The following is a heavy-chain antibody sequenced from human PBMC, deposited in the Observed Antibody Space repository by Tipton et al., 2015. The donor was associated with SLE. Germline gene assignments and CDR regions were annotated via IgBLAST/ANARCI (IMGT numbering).Heavy chain of an antibody. CDR2: IYYDGTKK. CDR3: AKDYDYIWGSEWYFDY. J-gene: IGHJ4*02. Sequence: SLRLSCAASGFTFSSYGMHWVRQAPGKGLEWVAVIYYDGTKKYYADSVKGRFTISRDNAKNTLYLQMNSLRAEDTAVYYCAKDYDYIWGSEWYFDYWGQGTLVTVYS. D-gene: IGHD3-16*01. V-gene: IGHV3-33*06. CDR1: GFTFSSYG.